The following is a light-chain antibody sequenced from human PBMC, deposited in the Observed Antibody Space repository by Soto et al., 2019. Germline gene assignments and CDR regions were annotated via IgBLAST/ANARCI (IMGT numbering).Light chain of an antibody. J-gene: IGKJ1*01. Sequence: EILMTHSPATLSVPPGEGPTLSCRASQSVSSKLAWYQQKPRQAPRLLIYGAYTRATGIPARFSGSGSGTEFTLIISSLQSEDSAVYCCQQYNSWLWTFGQGTKVDI. CDR1: QSVSSK. CDR3: QQYNSWLWT. CDR2: GAY. V-gene: IGKV3-15*01.